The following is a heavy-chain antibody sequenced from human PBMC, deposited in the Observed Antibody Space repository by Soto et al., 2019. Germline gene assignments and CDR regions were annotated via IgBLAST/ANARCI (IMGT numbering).Heavy chain of an antibody. CDR2: ITFRGDYT. D-gene: IGHD1-26*01. CDR1: GFTFSSYA. J-gene: IGHJ4*02. CDR3: AKLGTMGVFDN. Sequence: EVQLLESGGGLVQPGGSLRLSCAASGFTFSSYAMSWVRQAPGKGLEWLASITFRGDYTYYADSVKGRFTLSRDNSRNRLDLQMDSLKVEDTALYYCAKLGTMGVFDNWGQGTLLNVSS. V-gene: IGHV3-23*01.